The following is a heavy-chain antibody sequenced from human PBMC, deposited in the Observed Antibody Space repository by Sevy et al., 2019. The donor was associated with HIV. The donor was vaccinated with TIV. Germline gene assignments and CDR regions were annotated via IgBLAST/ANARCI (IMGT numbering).Heavy chain of an antibody. CDR3: ARPRANYVDNYFFYAMDV. D-gene: IGHD4-17*01. V-gene: IGHV3-30-3*01. CDR1: GFAFSNYYA. CDR2: ISYDGNDN. J-gene: IGHJ6*02. Sequence: GGSLRLSCAASGFAFSNYYAMYWVRQAPGKGLKWVALISYDGNDNYYADSVKGRFTISRDNFKNTLYLQMNSLTAEDTAVYYCARPRANYVDNYFFYAMDVWGQGTTVTVSS.